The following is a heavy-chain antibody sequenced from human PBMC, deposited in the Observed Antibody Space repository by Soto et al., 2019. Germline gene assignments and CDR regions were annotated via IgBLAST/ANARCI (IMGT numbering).Heavy chain of an antibody. D-gene: IGHD2-2*01. V-gene: IGHV3-48*02. J-gene: IGHJ6*02. CDR1: GFTFSSYS. CDR3: ANMYDYQLNYYYYGMDV. Sequence: EVQLVESGGGLVQPGGSLRLSCAASGFTFSSYSMNWVRQAPGKGLEWVSYISSSSSTIYYADSVKGRFTISRDNSKNTQSLQRNSRRDEDTAVDYCANMYDYQLNYYYYGMDVWGRGTTVTVSS. CDR2: ISSSSSTI.